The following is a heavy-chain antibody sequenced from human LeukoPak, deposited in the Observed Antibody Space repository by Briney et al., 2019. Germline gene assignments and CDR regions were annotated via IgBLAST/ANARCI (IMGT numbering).Heavy chain of an antibody. Sequence: SETLSLTCTVSGYSISSGYYWGWIRQPPGKGLEWIGSIYHSGSTYYNPSLKSRVTISVDTSKNQFSLKLSSVTAADTAVYYCARADYYGSGSYYIGNWFDPWGQGTLVTVSS. D-gene: IGHD3-10*01. CDR2: IYHSGST. CDR3: ARADYYGSGSYYIGNWFDP. V-gene: IGHV4-38-2*02. CDR1: GYSISSGYY. J-gene: IGHJ5*02.